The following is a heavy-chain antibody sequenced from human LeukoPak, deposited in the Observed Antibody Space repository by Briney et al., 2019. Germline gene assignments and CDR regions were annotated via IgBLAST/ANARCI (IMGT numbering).Heavy chain of an antibody. Sequence: SETLPLTCTVSGGSISSGGYYWSWIRQHTGKALERIGYIYYSGSTDYNPSLKSRFTMSVDTSKNQFSLKLSSVTAADTAVYYCASADYDMAFDIWGQGTMVTVSS. J-gene: IGHJ3*02. CDR2: IYYSGST. CDR1: GGSISSGGYY. CDR3: ASADYDMAFDI. V-gene: IGHV4-31*03. D-gene: IGHD3-9*01.